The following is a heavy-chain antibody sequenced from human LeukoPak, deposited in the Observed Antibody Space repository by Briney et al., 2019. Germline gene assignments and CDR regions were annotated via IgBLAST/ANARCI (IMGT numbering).Heavy chain of an antibody. J-gene: IGHJ6*03. V-gene: IGHV3-11*01. Sequence: RRTLSLSCATSRFTLTDYYMTWIRHAPGNGQERGSDISIRVSTIYYTDSVKGRFTISRDNAKSSLYLQMHSLRAEDTAVYYCGYCTNGLCPARNYYYYHMDVWGRGTTVTVSS. CDR3: GYCTNGLCPARNYYYYHMDV. CDR1: RFTLTDYY. CDR2: ISIRVSTI. D-gene: IGHD2-8*01.